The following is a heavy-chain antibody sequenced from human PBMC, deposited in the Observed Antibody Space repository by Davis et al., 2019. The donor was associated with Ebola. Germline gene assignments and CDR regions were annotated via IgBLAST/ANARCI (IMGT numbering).Heavy chain of an antibody. D-gene: IGHD6-6*01. Sequence: ASVKVSCKTSGYTFTSYGISWVRQAPGQGLEWMGWISAYNGNTNYAQKLQGRVTMTTDTSTSTAYMELRSLRSDDTAVYYCARGYRIAARHGNWFDPWGQGTLVTVSS. CDR1: GYTFTSYG. V-gene: IGHV1-18*01. CDR2: ISAYNGNT. CDR3: ARGYRIAARHGNWFDP. J-gene: IGHJ5*02.